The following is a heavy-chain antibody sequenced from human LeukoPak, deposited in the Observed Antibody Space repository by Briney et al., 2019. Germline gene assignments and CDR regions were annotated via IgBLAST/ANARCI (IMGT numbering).Heavy chain of an antibody. J-gene: IGHJ4*02. CDR3: ARVSTSYYDILTGYQTPCHYFDY. V-gene: IGHV1-2*02. D-gene: IGHD3-9*01. CDR2: INPNSGGT. Sequence: ASVKVSCKASGGTFISYAISWGRQAPGQGVEWRGWINPNSGGTNYAQKFQGRVTMTRDTSISTAYMELSRLRSDDTAVYYCARVSTSYYDILTGYQTPCHYFDYWGQGTLVTVSS. CDR1: GGTFISYA.